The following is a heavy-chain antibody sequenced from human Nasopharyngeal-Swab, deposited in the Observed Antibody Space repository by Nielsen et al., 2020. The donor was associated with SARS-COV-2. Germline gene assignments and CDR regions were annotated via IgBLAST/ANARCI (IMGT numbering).Heavy chain of an antibody. V-gene: IGHV3-30*18. CDR2: ISYEGSKK. CDR1: GFTFSNYG. CDR3: AKATQIFWFGQFRNDAFDV. D-gene: IGHD3-10*01. J-gene: IGHJ3*01. Sequence: GGSLRLSCAASGFTFSNYGMHWVRQAPGKGLEWVAVISYEGSKKFYVASVEGRFTVSRDFSKNTLFLQMSSLRPDDTAVYYCAKATQIFWFGQFRNDAFDVWGRGTMVTVSS.